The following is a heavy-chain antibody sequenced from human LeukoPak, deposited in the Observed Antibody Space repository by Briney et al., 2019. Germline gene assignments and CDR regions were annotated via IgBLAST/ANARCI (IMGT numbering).Heavy chain of an antibody. V-gene: IGHV3-23*01. CDR3: ARESNYNFDC. CDR2: IRDSGVST. J-gene: IGHJ4*02. D-gene: IGHD4-11*01. CDR1: EFIFSSYA. Sequence: GGSLRLSCAASEFIFSSYAMSWVRQAPGKGLEWVSAIRDSGVSTYYTDSVKGRFTISRDNSKNTLYLQMNSLRAEDTAVYYCARESNYNFDCWGQGTLVTVSS.